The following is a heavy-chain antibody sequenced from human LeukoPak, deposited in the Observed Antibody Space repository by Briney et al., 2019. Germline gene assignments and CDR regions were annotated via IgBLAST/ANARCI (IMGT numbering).Heavy chain of an antibody. Sequence: ASVKVSCKASGYTFTSYGISWVRQAPGQGLEWMGLISAYNGNTNYAQKLQGRVTMTTDTSTSTAYMELRSLRSDDTAVYYCARASQVAVVVPAAIDGMDVWGQGTTVTVSS. J-gene: IGHJ6*02. CDR3: ARASQVAVVVPAAIDGMDV. V-gene: IGHV1-18*01. D-gene: IGHD2-2*01. CDR2: ISAYNGNT. CDR1: GYTFTSYG.